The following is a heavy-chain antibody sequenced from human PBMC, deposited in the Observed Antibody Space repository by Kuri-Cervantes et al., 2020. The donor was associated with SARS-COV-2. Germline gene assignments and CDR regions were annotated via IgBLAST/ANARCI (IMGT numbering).Heavy chain of an antibody. V-gene: IGHV3-74*01. CDR2: INPDGSYT. D-gene: IGHD2-21*01. CDR3: ARDGDQYNSSTVGIDY. Sequence: GESLKISCAASGFTFSGHWIHWVRQAPGKGLVWVSRINPDGSYTNNADSVKGRFTLSRDNAKNMLFLQMNSLRAEDTAVYYFARDGDQYNSSTVGIDYWGQGTLVTVSS. CDR1: GFTFSGHW. J-gene: IGHJ4*02.